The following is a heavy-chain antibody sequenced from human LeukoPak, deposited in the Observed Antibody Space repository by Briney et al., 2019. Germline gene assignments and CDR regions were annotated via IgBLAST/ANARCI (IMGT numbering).Heavy chain of an antibody. D-gene: IGHD2-2*01. Sequence: GASVKVSCKASGYTFTGYYMHWVRQAPGQGLEWMGWINPNSGGTNYAQKFQGRVTMTRDTSISTAYMELSRLRSDDTAVYYCARDTRYCSSTSCYSYYYYMDVWGQGTTVTVSS. J-gene: IGHJ6*03. CDR1: GYTFTGYY. CDR2: INPNSGGT. CDR3: ARDTRYCSSTSCYSYYYYMDV. V-gene: IGHV1-2*02.